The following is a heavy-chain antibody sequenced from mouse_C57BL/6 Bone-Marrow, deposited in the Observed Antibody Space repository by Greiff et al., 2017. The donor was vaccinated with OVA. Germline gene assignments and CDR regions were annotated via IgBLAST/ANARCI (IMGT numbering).Heavy chain of an antibody. CDR1: GYTFTSYW. CDR3: ARSLITTAFDY. J-gene: IGHJ2*01. Sequence: VQLQQPGAELVKPGASVKLSCKASGYTFTSYWMHWVKQRPGQGLEWIGMIHPNSGSTNYNEKFNSKATLTVDKSSSTAYMQLSSLTSEDSAVYYCARSLITTAFDYWGQGTTLTVSS. V-gene: IGHV1-64*01. D-gene: IGHD1-1*01. CDR2: IHPNSGST.